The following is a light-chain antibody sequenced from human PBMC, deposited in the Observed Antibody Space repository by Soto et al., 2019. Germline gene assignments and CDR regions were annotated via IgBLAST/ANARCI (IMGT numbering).Light chain of an antibody. CDR2: EVS. Sequence: QSVLTQPPSVSGSPGQSVTISCTGTSSDVGSYNRVSWYQQPPGTAPKLMIYEVSNRPSGVPDRFSGSKSGNTASLTISGLQAEDEADYYCSSYTSSSTSLYVFGTGTKV. V-gene: IGLV2-18*02. CDR3: SSYTSSSTSLYV. J-gene: IGLJ1*01. CDR1: SSDVGSYNR.